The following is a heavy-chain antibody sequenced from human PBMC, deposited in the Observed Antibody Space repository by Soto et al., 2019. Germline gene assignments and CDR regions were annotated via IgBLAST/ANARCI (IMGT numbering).Heavy chain of an antibody. CDR1: GYTFTSYG. CDR2: INIYSGDA. J-gene: IGHJ4*02. CDR3: ARALXYYDNSGLAY. V-gene: IGHV1-18*01. Sequence: QVRLEQSGPEVKKTGASVKVSCKASGYTFTSYGISWVRQAPGQGLEWMGWINIYSGDANYAQSFQDRVTMTRDTSTNTVYMEMRTLXSDDTAVYYCARALXYYDNSGLAYWGQGTLVTVSS. D-gene: IGHD3-22*01.